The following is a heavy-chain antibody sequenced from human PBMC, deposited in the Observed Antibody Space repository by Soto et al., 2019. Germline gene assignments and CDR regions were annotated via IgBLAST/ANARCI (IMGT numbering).Heavy chain of an antibody. D-gene: IGHD3-16*02. CDR1: GFTFDDYA. CDR2: ISWNSGSI. V-gene: IGHV3-9*01. CDR3: AKGVGYDYVWGSYHTGYYFDY. J-gene: IGHJ4*02. Sequence: EVQLVESGGGLVQPGRSLRLSCAASGFTFDDYAMHWVRQAPGKGLEWVSGISWNSGSIGYADSVKGRFTISRDNAKNSLYLQMNSLRAEDTALYYCAKGVGYDYVWGSYHTGYYFDYWGQGTLVTVSS.